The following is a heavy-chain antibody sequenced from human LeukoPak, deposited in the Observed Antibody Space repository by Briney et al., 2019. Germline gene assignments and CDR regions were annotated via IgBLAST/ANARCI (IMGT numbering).Heavy chain of an antibody. CDR2: IWYDGSNK. Sequence: PGGSLRLSCAASGFTFSSYGMHWVRQAPGKGLEWVAVIWYDGSNKYYADSVKGRFTISRDNSKNTLYLQMNSLRAEDTAVYYCARFGVVKGPNYYYYGMDVWGQGTTVTVSS. CDR1: GFTFSSYG. J-gene: IGHJ6*02. CDR3: ARFGVVKGPNYYYYGMDV. D-gene: IGHD3-3*01. V-gene: IGHV3-33*01.